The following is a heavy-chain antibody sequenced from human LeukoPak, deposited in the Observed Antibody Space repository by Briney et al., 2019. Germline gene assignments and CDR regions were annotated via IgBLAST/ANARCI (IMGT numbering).Heavy chain of an antibody. Sequence: GGSLRLSCAASGFTFSTYWMSWVRQAPGKGLEWLANINQGGSEKLYLDSVKGRFTISRDNAKNSLYLQMNNLRAEDTAVYYCARQCSIVKCSWGQGTLVTVSS. CDR2: INQGGSEK. CDR3: ARQCSIVKCS. CDR1: GFTFSTYW. V-gene: IGHV3-7*05. J-gene: IGHJ5*02. D-gene: IGHD2-21*01.